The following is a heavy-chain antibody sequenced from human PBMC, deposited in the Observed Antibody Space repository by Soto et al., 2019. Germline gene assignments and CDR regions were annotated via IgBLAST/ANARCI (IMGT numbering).Heavy chain of an antibody. J-gene: IGHJ4*02. CDR3: ARGRYGDY. CDR2: ISAHNGNT. CDR1: GYAFTTYG. D-gene: IGHD1-1*01. Sequence: QVHLVQSGAEVKKPGASVKVSCKGSGYAFTTYGITWVRQAPGQRLEWMGWISAHNGNTNYAQKLQGRVTVTRDTSTSTDYKELRSLRSDDTAVYYCARGRYGDYWGQGALVTVSS. V-gene: IGHV1-18*01.